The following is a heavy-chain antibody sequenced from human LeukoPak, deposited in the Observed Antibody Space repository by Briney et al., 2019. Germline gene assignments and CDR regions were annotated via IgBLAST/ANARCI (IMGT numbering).Heavy chain of an antibody. CDR2: THRSGDT. J-gene: IGHJ4*02. CDR3: ATRHHSRTYRVPLDS. V-gene: IGHV4/OR15-8*02. CDR1: GVSISSDNW. D-gene: IGHD3-9*01. Sequence: SETLSLTCAVYGVSISSDNWWTWVRQPPGKGLEWIGETHRSGDTKYNPSLNGRVTISMDNSKNQLSPNLISVTAADTAIYFCATRHHSRTYRVPLDSGGQGTLVTVSS.